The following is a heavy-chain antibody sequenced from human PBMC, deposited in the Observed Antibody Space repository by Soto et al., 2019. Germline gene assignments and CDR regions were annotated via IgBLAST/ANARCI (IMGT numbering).Heavy chain of an antibody. CDR3: ARARSRTGYSSSWPYDY. D-gene: IGHD6-13*01. CDR2: INAGNGNT. Sequence: ASVKGSCKASGYTFTSYAMHWVRQAPGQRLEWMGWINAGNGNTKYSQKFQGRVTITRDTSASTAYMELSSLRSEDTAVYYCARARSRTGYSSSWPYDYWGQGTLVTVSS. V-gene: IGHV1-3*01. CDR1: GYTFTSYA. J-gene: IGHJ4*02.